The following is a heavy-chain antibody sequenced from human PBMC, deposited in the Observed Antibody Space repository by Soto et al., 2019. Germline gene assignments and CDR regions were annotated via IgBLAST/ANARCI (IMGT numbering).Heavy chain of an antibody. CDR2: IVPIFGTS. CDR1: GGTFGRNT. CDR3: VRDLNWALDY. D-gene: IGHD7-27*01. J-gene: IGHJ4*02. Sequence: QVRLEQSATEVKKPGSSVRVSCTASGGTFGRNTFAWVRQAPDQGLEYVGHIVPIFGTSKCAQRFLGRVTFTADEATTTAHMDLSRLTSEDTAVYFCVRDLNWALDYWGRGTLVIVSS. V-gene: IGHV1-69*01.